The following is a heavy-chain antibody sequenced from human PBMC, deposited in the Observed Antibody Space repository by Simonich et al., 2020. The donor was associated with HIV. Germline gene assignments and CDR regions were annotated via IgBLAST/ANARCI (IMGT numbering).Heavy chain of an antibody. CDR2: NNHSGNT. J-gene: IGHJ1*01. Sequence: QVQLQQWGAGLLKPSETLSLTCAVYGGSFSGYYWSWIRQPPGKGLEWVGKNNHSGNTNYNPAIKSRVTISVDTSKSQFSLKLSSVTAADTAVYYCARLTAGGLGEYFQHWGQGTLITVSS. V-gene: IGHV4-34*01. CDR3: ARLTAGGLGEYFQH. CDR1: GGSFSGYY. D-gene: IGHD6-13*01.